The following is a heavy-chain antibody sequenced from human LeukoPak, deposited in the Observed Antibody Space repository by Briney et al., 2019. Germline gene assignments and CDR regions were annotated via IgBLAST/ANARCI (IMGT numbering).Heavy chain of an antibody. CDR3: ARGDLYSSSWYPRGYYGMDV. CDR1: GGSMNNYY. CDR2: IYYSGST. V-gene: IGHV4-59*12. J-gene: IGHJ6*02. Sequence: LETLSLTCTVSGGSMNNYYWSWIRQPPGKALEWIGYIYYSGSTNYNPSLKSRVTMSVDTSKNQFSLKLSSVTAADTAVYYCARGDLYSSSWYPRGYYGMDVWGQGTTVTVSS. D-gene: IGHD6-13*01.